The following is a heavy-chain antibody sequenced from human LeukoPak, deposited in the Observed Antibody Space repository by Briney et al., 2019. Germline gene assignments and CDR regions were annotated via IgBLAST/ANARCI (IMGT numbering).Heavy chain of an antibody. CDR2: IYSGGST. CDR3: ARDRGHIVEKGAFDI. D-gene: IGHD2-21*01. Sequence: GGSLRLSCAASGFTVSSNYMSWVRQAPGKGLEWVSVIYSGGSTYYADSVKGRFTISRDNSKNTLYLQMNSLRAEDTAVYYCARDRGHIVEKGAFDIWGQGTMVTVSS. V-gene: IGHV3-66*02. CDR1: GFTVSSNY. J-gene: IGHJ3*02.